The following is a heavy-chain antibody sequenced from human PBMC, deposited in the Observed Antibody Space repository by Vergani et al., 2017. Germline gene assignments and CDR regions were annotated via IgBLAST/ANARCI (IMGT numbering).Heavy chain of an antibody. CDR3: AGVNWNYLPPPPTYYYYYMDV. CDR2: ISGSGGST. J-gene: IGHJ6*03. CDR1: GFTFSSYA. V-gene: IGHV3-23*01. D-gene: IGHD1-7*01. Sequence: EVQLLESGGGLVQPGGSLRLSCAASGFTFSSYAMSWVRQAPGKGLEWVSAISGSGGSTYYADSVKGRFTISRDNAKNSLYLQMNSLRAEDTAVYYCAGVNWNYLPPPPTYYYYYMDVWGKGTTVTVSS.